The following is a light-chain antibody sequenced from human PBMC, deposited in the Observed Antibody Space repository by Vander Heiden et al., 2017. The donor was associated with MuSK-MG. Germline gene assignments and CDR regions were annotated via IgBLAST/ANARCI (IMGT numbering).Light chain of an antibody. J-gene: IGLJ3*02. CDR1: SSDVGGYNY. Sequence: QSALTQPASVSGSPGQSITISCTGTSSDVGGYNYVSWYQQHPGKAPKLMIYDVSNRPAGVSNRFSASQSGNTASLTISGLEAEDEADYYCSSYTSSSTWVFGGGTKLTVL. V-gene: IGLV2-14*01. CDR3: SSYTSSSTWV. CDR2: DVS.